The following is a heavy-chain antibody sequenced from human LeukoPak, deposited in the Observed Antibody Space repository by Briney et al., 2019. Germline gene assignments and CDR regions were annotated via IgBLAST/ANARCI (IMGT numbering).Heavy chain of an antibody. Sequence: PGGSLRLSCAASGFTFSNYAIHWVRQAPGKGLEWVAVISCDGSDKYYADSVKGRFTISRDNSKNTLYLQMNSLRAEDTAVYYCAKRSVSGTFFFDYWGQGTLVTVSS. CDR3: AKRSVSGTFFFDY. CDR2: ISCDGSDK. CDR1: GFTFSNYA. D-gene: IGHD1-26*01. V-gene: IGHV3-30-3*02. J-gene: IGHJ4*02.